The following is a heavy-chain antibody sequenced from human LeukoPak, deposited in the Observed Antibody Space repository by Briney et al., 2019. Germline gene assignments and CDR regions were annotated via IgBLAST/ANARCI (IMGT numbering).Heavy chain of an antibody. Sequence: GGSLRLSCAASGFTFDDYGMSWVRQAPGKGLEWVTSINWNGGSTGYADSVKGRFTISRDNAKNSLYLQMNSLRAEDTALYYCARDYIRPSLLGATACVAYWGQGTLVTVSS. CDR2: INWNGGST. CDR1: GFTFDDYG. D-gene: IGHD1-26*01. V-gene: IGHV3-20*04. CDR3: ARDYIRPSLLGATACVAY. J-gene: IGHJ4*02.